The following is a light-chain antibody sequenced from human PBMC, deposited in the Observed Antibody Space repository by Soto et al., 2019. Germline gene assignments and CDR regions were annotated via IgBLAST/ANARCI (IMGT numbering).Light chain of an antibody. J-gene: IGKJ1*01. CDR2: KAS. Sequence: DIPMTQSPSTLSASVGDRVTITCRASQSISSWLAWYQQKPGKAPKFLIYKASTLQTGVPSRFSGSGSGTEFTLTIISLQPDDFATYYCQQYNRWPWTFGQGTKVEIK. CDR3: QQYNRWPWT. CDR1: QSISSW. V-gene: IGKV1-5*03.